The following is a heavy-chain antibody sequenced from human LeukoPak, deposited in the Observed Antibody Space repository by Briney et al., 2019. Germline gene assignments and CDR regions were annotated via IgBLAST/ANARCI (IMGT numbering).Heavy chain of an antibody. J-gene: IGHJ3*02. CDR2: IYYSGST. V-gene: IGHV4-59*01. CDR3: ARELGGNSLAFDI. D-gene: IGHD4-23*01. Sequence: SETLSLTCTVSGGSISSYYWSWIRQPPGKGLEWIGYIYYSGSTNYNPSLKSRVTISVDTSKNQFSLKLSSVTAADTAVYYCARELGGNSLAFDIWGQGTMVTVSP. CDR1: GGSISSYY.